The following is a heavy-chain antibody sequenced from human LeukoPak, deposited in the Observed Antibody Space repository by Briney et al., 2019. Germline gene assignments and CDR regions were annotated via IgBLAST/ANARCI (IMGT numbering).Heavy chain of an antibody. D-gene: IGHD1-7*01. V-gene: IGHV3-74*01. Sequence: GSLRLSCAASGFTFSSYWMHWVRQTPGKGLVWVSRINSDGSSTSYADSVKGRFTISRDNAKNTLYLQMNSLRAEDTAVYYCAIGITGTRRDYWGQGTLVTVSS. CDR3: AIGITGTRRDY. CDR1: GFTFSSYW. J-gene: IGHJ4*02. CDR2: INSDGSST.